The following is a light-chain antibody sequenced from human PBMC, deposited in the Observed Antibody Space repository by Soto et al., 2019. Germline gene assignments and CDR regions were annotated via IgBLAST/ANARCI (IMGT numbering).Light chain of an antibody. J-gene: IGLJ3*02. CDR2: SDA. V-gene: IGLV1-47*01. CDR3: AAWDDSLSGPV. Sequence: QSVLTQPPSASGTPVQRGTISRSGSSPNIGSNYVYWYQQLPGTAPKLLIYSDAQRPSGVPDRISGSKSGTSASLAIRGLRSEDEGDYYCAAWDDSLSGPVFGGGTKLTVL. CDR1: SPNIGSNY.